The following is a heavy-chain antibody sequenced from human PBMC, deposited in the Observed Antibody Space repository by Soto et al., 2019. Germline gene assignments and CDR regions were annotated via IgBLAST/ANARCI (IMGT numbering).Heavy chain of an antibody. V-gene: IGHV3-23*01. CDR2: ISDSGGTS. J-gene: IGHJ4*02. CDR1: GFIFNNYV. CDR3: AKRPRALLTFDY. D-gene: IGHD1-26*01. Sequence: PGGSMRLSCSASGFIFNNYVMSWVRQAPGKGLEWVSSISDSGGTSYYADSVKGRFTISRDNSKNTLYLQMNSLRAEDTAIYYCAKRPRALLTFDYWGQGTLVTVSS.